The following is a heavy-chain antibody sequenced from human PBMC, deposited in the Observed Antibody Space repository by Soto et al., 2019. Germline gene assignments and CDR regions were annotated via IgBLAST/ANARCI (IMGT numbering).Heavy chain of an antibody. Sequence: SGTTLVNPTHTLTLPCTFSGFSLSTSGGGVGWMRQPPGKALEGLALIYWNDDKRYSPSLKSRLTITKDTSKNQVVLTMTNMDPVDTATYYCAHRTYDFWSGHIHGRAFDIWGQGTMVTVSS. J-gene: IGHJ3*02. D-gene: IGHD3-3*01. V-gene: IGHV2-5*01. CDR3: AHRTYDFWSGHIHGRAFDI. CDR2: IYWNDDK. CDR1: GFSLSTSGGG.